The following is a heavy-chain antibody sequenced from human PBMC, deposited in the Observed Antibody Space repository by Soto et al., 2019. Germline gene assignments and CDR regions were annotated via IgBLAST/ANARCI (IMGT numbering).Heavy chain of an antibody. CDR1: GYTFTSYA. Sequence: ASVKVSCKASGYTFTSYAMHWVRQAPGQRLEWMGWINAGNGNTKYSQKFQGRVTITRDTSASTAYMELSSLRSEDTAVYYCARGSSSSFYYSSYSTDVWGKGTTVTVSS. D-gene: IGHD6-6*01. CDR2: INAGNGNT. CDR3: ARGSSSSFYYSSYSTDV. V-gene: IGHV1-3*01. J-gene: IGHJ6*03.